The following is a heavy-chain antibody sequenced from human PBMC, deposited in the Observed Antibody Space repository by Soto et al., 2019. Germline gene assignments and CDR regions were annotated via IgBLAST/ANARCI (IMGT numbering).Heavy chain of an antibody. D-gene: IGHD2-2*01. CDR1: GFTFSSYE. Sequence: EVQLVESGGGLVQPGGSLRLSCAASGFTFSSYEMNWVRQAPGKGLEWVSYISSSGSTIYYADSVKGRFTISRDNAKNSLYLQMNSLRAEDTAVYYCARDQRVPAAINYYYYYGMDVWGQGTTVTVSS. CDR2: ISSSGSTI. V-gene: IGHV3-48*03. CDR3: ARDQRVPAAINYYYYYGMDV. J-gene: IGHJ6*02.